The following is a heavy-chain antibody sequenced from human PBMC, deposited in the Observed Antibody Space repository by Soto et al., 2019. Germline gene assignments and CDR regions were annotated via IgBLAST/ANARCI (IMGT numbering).Heavy chain of an antibody. V-gene: IGHV3-7*05. CDR2: IKQDGTSK. Sequence: EVQLVESGGGLVQPGGSLRLSCEASGFTFTSYWMSWVRQATGKGLEWVANIKQDGTSKYYADSVKGRLTVSRDNAKSSVHLQMDSLRDDDTDVYRCARLRFILTERDFDSWGQGTLVTVSS. CDR1: GFTFTSYW. D-gene: IGHD3-16*01. J-gene: IGHJ4*02. CDR3: ARLRFILTERDFDS.